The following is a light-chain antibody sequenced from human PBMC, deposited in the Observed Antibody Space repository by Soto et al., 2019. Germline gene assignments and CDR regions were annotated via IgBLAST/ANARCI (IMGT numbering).Light chain of an antibody. CDR3: QQYKNLPYT. CDR1: QDINTY. CDR2: DSF. J-gene: IGKJ2*01. Sequence: DIQMTQSPSSLSASVGDRVTISCQASQDINTYLNWYQQKPGKAPNLLIYDSFNGETGVPSRFSGSGSGTDSPLTISSLQPEDIVTYYWQQYKNLPYTFGQGTKLEIK. V-gene: IGKV1-33*01.